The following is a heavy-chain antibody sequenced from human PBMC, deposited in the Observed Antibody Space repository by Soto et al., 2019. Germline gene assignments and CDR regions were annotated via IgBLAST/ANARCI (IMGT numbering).Heavy chain of an antibody. CDR1: GFTFSSYA. J-gene: IGHJ6*02. Sequence: GGSLRLSCAASGFTFSSYAMSWVRQAPGKGLEWVSAISGSGGSTYYADSVKGRFTISRDNSKNTLYLQMNSLRAEDTAVYYCAKLHHDYGDYIYYYGMDVWGQGTTVTVSS. CDR3: AKLHHDYGDYIYYYGMDV. D-gene: IGHD4-17*01. CDR2: ISGSGGST. V-gene: IGHV3-23*01.